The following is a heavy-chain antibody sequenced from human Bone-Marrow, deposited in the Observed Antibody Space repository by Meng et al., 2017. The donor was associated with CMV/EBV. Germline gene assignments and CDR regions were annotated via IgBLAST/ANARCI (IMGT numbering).Heavy chain of an antibody. CDR2: IKSDGSRA. D-gene: IGHD1-1*01. CDR3: ASELAKGY. CDR1: GFTFSSYW. J-gene: IGHJ4*02. V-gene: IGHV3-74*01. Sequence: GGSLRLSCAASGFTFSSYWMHWVRQVPGKGLVWVSRIKSDGSRAHYADSVKGRFTISRDNAKNTLDLQMNSLRVEDTAVYYCASELAKGYWGRGTLVTVSS.